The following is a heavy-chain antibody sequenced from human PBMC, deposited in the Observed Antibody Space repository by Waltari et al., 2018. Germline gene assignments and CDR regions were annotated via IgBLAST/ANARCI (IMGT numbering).Heavy chain of an antibody. CDR3: ASNRAAMHYYYYGMDV. V-gene: IGHV3-7*03. CDR1: GFTFSSYW. J-gene: IGHJ6*02. D-gene: IGHD2-2*01. CDR2: IKQDGSEK. Sequence: EVQLVESGGGLVQPGGSLRLSCAASGFTFSSYWMSWVRQAPGKGLEWVANIKQDGSEKYYVDSVKGRFTISRDNAKNSLYLQMNSLRAEDTDVYYCASNRAAMHYYYYGMDVWGQGTTVTVSS.